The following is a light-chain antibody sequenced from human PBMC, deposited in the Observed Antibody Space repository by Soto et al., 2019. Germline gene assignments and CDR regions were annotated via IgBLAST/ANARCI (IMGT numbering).Light chain of an antibody. J-gene: IGLJ1*01. CDR1: SSNIGSNY. CDR2: RNN. Sequence: QSVLTQPPSASGTLGQRVTISCSGSSSNIGSNYVYWYQQLPGTAPKLLIYRNNQRPSGVPDRFSGSKSGTSASLAISGLRSEDEADYYCAAWDDSLSGLYVFGTGTKVTVL. CDR3: AAWDDSLSGLYV. V-gene: IGLV1-47*01.